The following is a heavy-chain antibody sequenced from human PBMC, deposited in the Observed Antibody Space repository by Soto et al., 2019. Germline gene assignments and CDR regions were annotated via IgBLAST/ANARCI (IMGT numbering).Heavy chain of an antibody. CDR1: GGTFSSYA. D-gene: IGHD6-13*01. Sequence: QVQLVQSGAEVKKPGSSVKVSCKASGGTFSSYAISWVRQAPGQGLEWMGGIIPIFGTANYAQKFQGSVTITADESTSTDYMELSSLRSEDTAVYYCARATAAAGTYYFDYWGQGTLVTVSS. V-gene: IGHV1-69*12. CDR2: IIPIFGTA. J-gene: IGHJ4*02. CDR3: ARATAAAGTYYFDY.